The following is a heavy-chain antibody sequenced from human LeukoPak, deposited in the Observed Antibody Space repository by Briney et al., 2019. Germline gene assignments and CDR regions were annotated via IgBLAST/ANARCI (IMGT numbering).Heavy chain of an antibody. CDR3: AREMIYCSGGSCYFHFDY. CDR1: GGTFSSYA. D-gene: IGHD2-15*01. J-gene: IGHJ4*02. CDR2: IIPIFGTA. V-gene: IGHV1-69*13. Sequence: SVKVSCKASGGTFSSYAISWVRQAPGQGLEWMGGIIPIFGTANYAQKFQGRVTITADESTSTAYMELSSLRSEDTAVYYCAREMIYCSGGSCYFHFDYWGQGTLVTVSS.